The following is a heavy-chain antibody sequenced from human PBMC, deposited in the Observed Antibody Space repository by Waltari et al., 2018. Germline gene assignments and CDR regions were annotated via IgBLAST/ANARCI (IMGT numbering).Heavy chain of an antibody. V-gene: IGHV3-53*01. CDR1: GFTVSSNY. D-gene: IGHD6-13*01. CDR2: IYSGGST. J-gene: IGHJ6*03. Sequence: EVQLVESGGGLIQPGGSLRLSCAASGFTVSSNYMSWVRQAPGKGLEWVSVIYSGGSTYYADSVKGRFTISRDNSKNTLYLQMNSLRSEDTAVYYCATAAAGPDYYYYMDVWGKGTTVTVSS. CDR3: ATAAAGPDYYYYMDV.